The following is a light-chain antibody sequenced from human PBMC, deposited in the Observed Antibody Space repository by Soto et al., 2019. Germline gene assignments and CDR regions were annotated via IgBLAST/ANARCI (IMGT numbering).Light chain of an antibody. CDR1: QTISSW. Sequence: DIQMTQSPSTLSGSVGDRVTITCRASQTISSWLAWYQQKPGKAPKLLIYKASTLKSGVPSRFSGCGSGTELTLTISTLHPDDFATYYCQHYNSYSEAVGQGTKVDSK. CDR2: KAS. CDR3: QHYNSYSEA. V-gene: IGKV1-5*03. J-gene: IGKJ1*01.